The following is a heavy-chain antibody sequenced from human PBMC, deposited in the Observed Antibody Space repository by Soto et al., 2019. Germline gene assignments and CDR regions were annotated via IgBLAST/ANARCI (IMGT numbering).Heavy chain of an antibody. Sequence: GWSLRLSCAASGFTFSSYAMHWVRQAPGKGLEYVSAISSNGGSTYYANSVKGRFTISRDNSKNTLYLQMGSQRAEDMAVYYCARDGTYGDYEWGAFDIWGQGTMVTVSS. J-gene: IGHJ3*02. D-gene: IGHD4-17*01. CDR1: GFTFSSYA. CDR2: ISSNGGST. CDR3: ARDGTYGDYEWGAFDI. V-gene: IGHV3-64*01.